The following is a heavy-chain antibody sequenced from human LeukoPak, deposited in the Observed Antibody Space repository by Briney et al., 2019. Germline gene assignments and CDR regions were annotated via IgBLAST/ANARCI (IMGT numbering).Heavy chain of an antibody. CDR2: NIPIFGPA. D-gene: IGHD3/OR15-3a*01. CDR1: GGTLNNYG. CDR3: ATDPHSDFWTGYYWDS. Sequence: EASVKVSCKASGGTLNNYGISWLRQAPGQGLEWMGRNIPIFGPALYAPQFKGRVTITADTSTSTAYVEVTSLISEDTAVYFCATDPHSDFWTGYYWDSWGQGTLVTVSS. J-gene: IGHJ4*02. V-gene: IGHV1-69*06.